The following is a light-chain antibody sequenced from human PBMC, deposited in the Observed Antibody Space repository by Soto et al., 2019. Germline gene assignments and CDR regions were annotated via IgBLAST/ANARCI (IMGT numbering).Light chain of an antibody. CDR1: HDVGNY. V-gene: IGKV1-5*01. CDR3: QQYGSSRT. CDR2: EAS. J-gene: IGKJ1*01. Sequence: DIQLTQSPSTLSASVGDRVIITCRASHDVGNYLAWYQQKPGKAPKHLIYEASNLRSGVPSRFSGSGSGTEFTPTLTGLQPDDFATYYCQQYGSSRTFGQGTKVDI.